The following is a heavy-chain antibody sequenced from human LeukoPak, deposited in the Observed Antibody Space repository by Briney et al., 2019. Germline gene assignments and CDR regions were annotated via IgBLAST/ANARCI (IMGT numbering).Heavy chain of an antibody. CDR1: GFTFSSYA. CDR2: ISYDGSNK. CDR3: ARDLFQFARWGSYFDY. V-gene: IGHV3-30*01. J-gene: IGHJ4*02. Sequence: GGSLRLSCAASGFTFSSYAMHWVRQAPGKGLEWVAAISYDGSNKYYADSVKGRFTISRDNSKNTLYLQMNSLRAEDTAVYYCARDLFQFARWGSYFDYWGQGTLVTVSS. D-gene: IGHD3-16*01.